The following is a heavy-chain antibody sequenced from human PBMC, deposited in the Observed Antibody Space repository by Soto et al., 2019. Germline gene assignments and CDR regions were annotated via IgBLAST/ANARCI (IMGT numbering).Heavy chain of an antibody. CDR2: IYYSGST. CDR1: GGSISSGGYY. V-gene: IGHV4-31*03. J-gene: IGHJ3*02. CDR3: ARDEPGTPGACAI. D-gene: IGHD7-27*01. Sequence: SETLSLTCTVSGGSISSGGYYWSWIRQHPGKGLEWIGYIYYSGSTYYNPSLKSRVTISVDTSKNQFSLKLSSVTAADTAVYYCARDEPGTPGACAIWGQGPRVTVSS.